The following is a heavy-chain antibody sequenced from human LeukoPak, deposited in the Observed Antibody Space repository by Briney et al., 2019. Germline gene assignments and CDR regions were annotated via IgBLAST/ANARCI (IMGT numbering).Heavy chain of an antibody. D-gene: IGHD3-16*02. CDR2: ISGSGGST. J-gene: IGHJ4*02. Sequence: PGGSLRLSCAASGFTFSSYAMSWVRQAPGKGLEWVSAISGSGGSTYYANSVKGRFTISRDNSKNTLYLQMSSLRAEDTAVYYCAKDLGDAITFGGVIVIPPYFDYWGQGTLVTVSS. V-gene: IGHV3-23*01. CDR3: AKDLGDAITFGGVIVIPPYFDY. CDR1: GFTFSSYA.